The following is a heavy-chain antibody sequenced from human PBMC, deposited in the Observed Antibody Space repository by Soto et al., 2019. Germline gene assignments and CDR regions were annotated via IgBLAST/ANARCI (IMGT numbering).Heavy chain of an antibody. CDR1: GYTFTSYG. CDR2: ISAYNGNT. J-gene: IGHJ6*02. D-gene: IGHD3-10*01. Sequence: ASVKVSCKASGYTFTSYGISWVRQAPGQGLEWMGWISAYNGNTNYAQKLQGRVTMTTDTSTSTAYMELRSLRSDDTAVYSCAGVVGGLWFGELDYYYYGMDVWGQGTTVTVSS. CDR3: AGVVGGLWFGELDYYYYGMDV. V-gene: IGHV1-18*01.